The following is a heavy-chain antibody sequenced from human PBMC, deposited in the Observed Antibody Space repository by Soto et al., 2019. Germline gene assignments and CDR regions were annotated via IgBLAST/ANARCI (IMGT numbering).Heavy chain of an antibody. D-gene: IGHD2-2*02. CDR3: AKDDXSSTSCYIDYYYYGMDV. J-gene: IGHJ6*02. CDR2: ISGSGGST. V-gene: IGHV3-23*01. Sequence: GGSLRLSCAASGFTFSGYAMSWVRQAPGKGLEWVSAISGSGGSTYYADSVKGRFTTSRDKSKNTLYLQMNSLRAEDTAVYYCAKDDXSSTSCYIDYYYYGMDVWSQGTTVTVSS. CDR1: GFTFSGYA.